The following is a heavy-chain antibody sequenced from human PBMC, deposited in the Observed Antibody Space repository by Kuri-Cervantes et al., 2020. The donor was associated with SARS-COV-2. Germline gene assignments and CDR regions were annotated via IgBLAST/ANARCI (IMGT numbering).Heavy chain of an antibody. V-gene: IGHV1-18*01. J-gene: IGHJ5*01. CDR2: ISTYNQNK. CDR3: ARARILHYQGDS. D-gene: IGHD2-2*01. CDR1: GYIFTSFG. Sequence: ASVKVSCKASGYIFTSFGISWVRQAPGQGLEWMGWISTYNQNKEYAQKFQGRVTMTVDTSTTTAYMDLRSLRSDDTAVYFCARARILHYQGDSWGQGTLVTVSS.